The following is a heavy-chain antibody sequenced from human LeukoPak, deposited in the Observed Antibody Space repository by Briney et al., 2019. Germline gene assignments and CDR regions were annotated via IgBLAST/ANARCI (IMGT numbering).Heavy chain of an antibody. D-gene: IGHD6-19*01. CDR1: GGSISSYY. V-gene: IGHV4-59*01. Sequence: SETLSLTCTVSGGSISSYYWSWIRQPPGKGLEWIGYIYYSGSTNYNPSLKSRVTISVDTSKNQFSLKLSSVTAADTAVYYCASHSGWYDDYMDVWGKGTTVTVSS. CDR2: IYYSGST. CDR3: ASHSGWYDDYMDV. J-gene: IGHJ6*03.